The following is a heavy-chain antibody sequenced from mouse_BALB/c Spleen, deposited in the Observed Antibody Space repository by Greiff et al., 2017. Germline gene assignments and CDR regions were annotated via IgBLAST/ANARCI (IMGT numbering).Heavy chain of an antibody. CDR1: GYAFSSYW. CDR2: IYPGDGDT. CDR3: ARPGDYGAWFAY. Sequence: VQLQQSGAELVRPGSSVKISCKASGYAFSSYWMNWVKQRPGQGLEWIGQIYPGDGDTNYNGKFKGKATLTADKSSSTAYMQLSSLTSEDSAVYFCARPGDYGAWFAYWGQGTLVTVSA. J-gene: IGHJ3*01. D-gene: IGHD2-4*01. V-gene: IGHV1-80*01.